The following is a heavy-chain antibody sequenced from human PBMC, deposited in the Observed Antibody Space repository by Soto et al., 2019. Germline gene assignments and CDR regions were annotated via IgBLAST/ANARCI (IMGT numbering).Heavy chain of an antibody. D-gene: IGHD6-6*01. CDR1: GGSFSGYY. J-gene: IGHJ5*02. CDR3: ARDHAYGIAAHGWFDP. V-gene: IGHV4-34*01. CDR2: INHSGST. Sequence: SETLSLTCAVYGGSFSGYYWSWIRQPPGKGLEWIGEINHSGSTNYNPSLKSRVTISVDTSKNQFSLKLSSVTAADTAVYYCARDHAYGIAAHGWFDPWGQGTLVTVSS.